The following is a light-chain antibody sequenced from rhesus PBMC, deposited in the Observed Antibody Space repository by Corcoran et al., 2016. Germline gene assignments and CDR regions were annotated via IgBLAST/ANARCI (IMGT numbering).Light chain of an antibody. J-gene: IGKJ3*01. CDR2: GAS. CDR3: QKYESFPFT. V-gene: IGKV3-53*01. Sequence: QVILTQSPGTLSLSPGERATLSCRASQSVISYLAWYQQKPGQAPKLLLYGASRRATGIPDRFSGSGSGTEFTLTISSREPENFAVYYCQKYESFPFTFGPGTKLDI. CDR1: QSVISY.